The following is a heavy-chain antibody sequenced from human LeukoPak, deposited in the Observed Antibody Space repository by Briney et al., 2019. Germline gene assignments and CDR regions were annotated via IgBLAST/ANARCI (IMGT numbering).Heavy chain of an antibody. J-gene: IGHJ4*02. V-gene: IGHV3-74*01. Sequence: GGSLRLSCAASGFTLSSYWMHWVRQAPGKGLVWVSRIDSQGSTTSYADSVKGRFTISRDNSKNTLFLQMNSLKAEDTAVYYCLRSVSGNYGLFDFWGQGSLVTVSS. CDR1: GFTLSSYW. D-gene: IGHD1-26*01. CDR3: LRSVSGNYGLFDF. CDR2: IDSQGSTT.